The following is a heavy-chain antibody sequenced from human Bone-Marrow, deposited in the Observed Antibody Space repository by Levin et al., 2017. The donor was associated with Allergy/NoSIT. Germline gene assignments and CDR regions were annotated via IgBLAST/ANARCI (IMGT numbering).Heavy chain of an antibody. J-gene: IGHJ4*02. CDR2: ISYDGSNK. D-gene: IGHD6-6*01. CDR1: GFTFSSYG. V-gene: IGHV3-30*18. Sequence: LSLTCAASGFTFSSYGMHWVRQAPGKGLEWVAVISYDGSNKYYADSVKGRFTISRDNSKNTLYLQMNSLRAEDTAVYYCAKVGPYSSCAYWGQGTLVTVSS. CDR3: AKVGPYSSCAY.